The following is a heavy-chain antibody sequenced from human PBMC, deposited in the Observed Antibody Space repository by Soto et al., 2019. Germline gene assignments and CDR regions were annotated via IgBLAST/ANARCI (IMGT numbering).Heavy chain of an antibody. D-gene: IGHD3-10*01. V-gene: IGHV4-34*01. CDR2: INHSGST. J-gene: IGHJ5*02. CDR1: GGSFSGYY. Sequence: QVQLQQWGAGLLKPSEPLSLTCAVYGGSFSGYYWSWIRQPPGKGLEWIGEINHSGSTNYNPSLKSRVTLSVDASKNQFSLTLRSVTAADTAVYYCARQRGGWFGEPRRRNQKYSWLDPWGEGTLVTVSS. CDR3: ARQRGGWFGEPRRRNQKYSWLDP.